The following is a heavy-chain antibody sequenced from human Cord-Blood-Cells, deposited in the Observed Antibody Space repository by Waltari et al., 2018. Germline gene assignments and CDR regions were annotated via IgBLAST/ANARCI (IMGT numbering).Heavy chain of an antibody. D-gene: IGHD3-10*01. CDR1: GGSFSGYY. CDR2: INHSGST. Sequence: QVQLQQWGAGLLKPSETLSLTCAVYGGSFSGYYWSWIRQPPGKGLEWIGEINHSGSTNYNPPLKGRVTISVDTSKNQFSRKLSSVTGADTAVYYCARGRFIGYYYGSGSIPFDYWGQGTLVTVSS. CDR3: ARGRFIGYYYGSGSIPFDY. J-gene: IGHJ4*02. V-gene: IGHV4-34*01.